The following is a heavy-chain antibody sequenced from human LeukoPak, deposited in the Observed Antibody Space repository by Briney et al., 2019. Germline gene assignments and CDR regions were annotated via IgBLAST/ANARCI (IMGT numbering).Heavy chain of an antibody. V-gene: IGHV1-46*01. CDR2: INPSGDST. CDR3: ARRPEGWYFDL. J-gene: IGHJ2*01. CDR1: GYTFTSYY. Sequence: ASVKVSCKASGYTFTSYYMHWVRQAPGQGLEWMGIINPSGDSTSYAQKFQGRVTMTRDTSTSTVYMELSSLRSEDTAVYYCARRPEGWYFDLWGRGTLVTVSS.